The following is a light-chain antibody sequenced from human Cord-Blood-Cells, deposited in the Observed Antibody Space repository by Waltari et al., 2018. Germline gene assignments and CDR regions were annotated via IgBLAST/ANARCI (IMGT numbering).Light chain of an antibody. CDR2: GAS. V-gene: IGKV3-15*01. Sequence: EIVMTQSPATLSVSPGERATLSCRASQSVSSNLAWYQQKPGQAPRRLIYGASTRATGSPARFSGSGSGTEVTLTISSLQSEDFAVYYCQQYNNWPPLTFGGGTKVEIK. CDR3: QQYNNWPPLT. CDR1: QSVSSN. J-gene: IGKJ4*01.